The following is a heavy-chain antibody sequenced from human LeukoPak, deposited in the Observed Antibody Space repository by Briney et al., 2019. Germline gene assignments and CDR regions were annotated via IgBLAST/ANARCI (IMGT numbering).Heavy chain of an antibody. Sequence: PSETLSLTCAVYGGSFSGYYWSWIRQPPGKGLEWIGEINHSGSTNYNPALKSRVTISVDTSKNQFSLKLSSVTAADTAVYYCARGTSLVVPAAPQGMDVWGQGTTVTVSS. CDR3: ARGTSLVVPAAPQGMDV. D-gene: IGHD2-2*01. J-gene: IGHJ6*02. CDR1: GGSFSGYY. V-gene: IGHV4-34*01. CDR2: INHSGST.